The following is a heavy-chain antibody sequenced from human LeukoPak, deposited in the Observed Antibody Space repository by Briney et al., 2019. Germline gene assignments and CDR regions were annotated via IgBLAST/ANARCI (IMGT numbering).Heavy chain of an antibody. J-gene: IGHJ4*02. CDR1: GFTFNNAW. CDR2: IKSKTGGGTT. D-gene: IGHD1-26*01. Sequence: GGSLRLSCAASGFTFNNAWMTWVRQAPGKGLEWVGRIKSKTGGGTTDYAAPVKGRFSISRDDSKNTLYLQMNSLKTEDTAVYYCCTGVVGGTTDWGQGILVTVSS. CDR3: CTGVVGGTTD. V-gene: IGHV3-15*01.